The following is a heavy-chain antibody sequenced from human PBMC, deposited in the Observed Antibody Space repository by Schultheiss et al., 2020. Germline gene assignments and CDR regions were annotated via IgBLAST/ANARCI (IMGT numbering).Heavy chain of an antibody. V-gene: IGHV3-7*05. CDR1: GFDFSRYW. CDR2: INPDSSTI. J-gene: IGHJ4*01. CDR3: ARRGASDYFDY. Sequence: GGSLRLSCAASGFDFSRYWMSWVRQAPGKGLEWIGEINPDSSTINYTPSLKDKFIISRDNAKNTLYLQMSKVRSEDTALYYCARRGASDYFDYWGQGTTLTFSS. D-gene: IGHD4/OR15-4a*01.